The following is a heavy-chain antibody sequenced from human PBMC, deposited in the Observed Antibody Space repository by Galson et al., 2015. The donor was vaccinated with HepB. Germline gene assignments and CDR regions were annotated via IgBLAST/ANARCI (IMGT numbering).Heavy chain of an antibody. CDR1: GFTFRNFV. CDR2: ISYDGSNK. V-gene: IGHV3-30*03. J-gene: IGHJ4*02. D-gene: IGHD1-26*01. Sequence: SLRLSCAASGFTFRNFVMHWVRQAPGRGLEWVALISYDGSNKHYVDSVKGRFTISRDNSKSTLYLQMSSLRPEDTAVYYCAAWEVDYWGQGALVIVSS. CDR3: AAWEVDY.